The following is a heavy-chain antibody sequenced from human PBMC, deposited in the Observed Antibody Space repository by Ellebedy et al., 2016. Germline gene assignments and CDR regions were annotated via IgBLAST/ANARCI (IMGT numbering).Heavy chain of an antibody. D-gene: IGHD2-21*02. V-gene: IGHV4-61*01. CDR1: GGSVSSGSYY. CDR3: ARDAYCGGDCYVDWFDP. CDR2: IYYSGST. Sequence: SETLSLTXTVSGGSVSSGSYYWSWIRQPPGKGLEWIGYIYYSGSTNYNPSLKSRVTISVDTSKNQFSLKLSSVTAADTAVYYCARDAYCGGDCYVDWFDPWGQGTLVTVSS. J-gene: IGHJ5*02.